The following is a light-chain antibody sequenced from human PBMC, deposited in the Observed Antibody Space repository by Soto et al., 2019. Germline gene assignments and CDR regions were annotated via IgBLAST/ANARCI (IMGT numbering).Light chain of an antibody. V-gene: IGKV1-5*03. CDR2: RSS. CDR3: QHYYIYAS. Sequence: DIQMTQSPSTLSASVGDRVTITCRASQTISNYLTWYQQRPGKAPKLLIYRSSILQNGVPSRFSGSGSGTAFSLTISSLQPDDFETYYCQHYYIYASFGHGTRV. J-gene: IGKJ1*01. CDR1: QTISNY.